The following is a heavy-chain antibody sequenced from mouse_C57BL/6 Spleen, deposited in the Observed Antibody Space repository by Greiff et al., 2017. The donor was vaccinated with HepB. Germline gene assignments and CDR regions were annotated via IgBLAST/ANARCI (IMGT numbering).Heavy chain of an antibody. J-gene: IGHJ3*01. CDR3: ARSGASDWFAY. CDR1: GYTFTDYY. V-gene: IGHV1-76*01. CDR2: IYPGSGNT. Sequence: VQLVESGAELVRPGASVKLSCKASGYTFTDYYINWVKQRPGQGLEWIARIYPGSGNTYYNEKFKGKATLTAEKSSSTAYMQLSSLTSEDSAVYFCARSGASDWFAYWGQGTLVTVSA. D-gene: IGHD3-1*01.